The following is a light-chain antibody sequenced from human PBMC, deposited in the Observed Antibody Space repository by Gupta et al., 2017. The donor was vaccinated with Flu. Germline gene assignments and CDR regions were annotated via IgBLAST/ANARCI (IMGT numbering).Light chain of an antibody. V-gene: IGLV1-47*01. CDR3: AAEDASMSGRV. CDR1: SSNIGSNY. CDR2: RNN. J-gene: IGLJ2*01. Sequence: QSVLTQPPSASGTPGQRVTISCSGSSSNIGSNYVYWYQQLPGTAPKLLIYRNNQRPSGVPDRFSGSKSGTSAAVATSGLRAEDEADYYCAAEDASMSGRVFGGGTKLTVL.